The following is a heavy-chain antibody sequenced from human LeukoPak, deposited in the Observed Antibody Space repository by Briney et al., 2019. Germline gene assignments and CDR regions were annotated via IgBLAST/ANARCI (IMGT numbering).Heavy chain of an antibody. CDR2: IYRSGST. J-gene: IGHJ4*02. CDR1: GYSISNGYY. D-gene: IGHD6-19*01. Sequence: SETLSLTCTVSGYSISNGYYWDWIRQPPGRGLEWIGNIYRSGSTSYNPSLKSRVTISVDTSKNQFSLKVNSVTAADTAVYYCARRHSSGWFYYWGQGTLVTVSS. V-gene: IGHV4-38-2*02. CDR3: ARRHSSGWFYY.